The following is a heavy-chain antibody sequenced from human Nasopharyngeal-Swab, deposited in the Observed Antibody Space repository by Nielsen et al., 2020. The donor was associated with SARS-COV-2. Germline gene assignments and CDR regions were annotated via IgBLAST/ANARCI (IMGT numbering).Heavy chain of an antibody. D-gene: IGHD1-1*01. Sequence: KVSCKGSGYSFTSYWISWVRQMPGKGLEWMGRIDPSDSYTNYSPSFQGHVTISADKSISTAYLQWSSLKASDTAMHYCARPGYSAWYFDLWGRGTLVTVSS. CDR2: IDPSDSYT. V-gene: IGHV5-10-1*01. CDR1: GYSFTSYW. CDR3: ARPGYSAWYFDL. J-gene: IGHJ2*01.